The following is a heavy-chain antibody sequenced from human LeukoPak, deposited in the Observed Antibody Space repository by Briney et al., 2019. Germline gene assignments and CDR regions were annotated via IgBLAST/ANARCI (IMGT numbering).Heavy chain of an antibody. J-gene: IGHJ4*02. CDR2: ISSSSSYI. Sequence: PGGSLRLSCAASGFTFSSYAMNWVRQAPGKGLGWVSSISSSSSYIYYADSVKGRFTLSRDNAKNSLYLQMNSLRAEDTAVYYCARDGLWSGYYPLLNWGQGTLVTVSS. CDR1: GFTFSSYA. V-gene: IGHV3-21*01. D-gene: IGHD3-3*01. CDR3: ARDGLWSGYYPLLN.